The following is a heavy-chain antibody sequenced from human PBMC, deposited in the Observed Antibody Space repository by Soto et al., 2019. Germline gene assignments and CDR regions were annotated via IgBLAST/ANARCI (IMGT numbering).Heavy chain of an antibody. CDR3: ARGRKGPYFYD. J-gene: IGHJ4*02. CDR2: INPSGST. V-gene: IGHV4-34*01. Sequence: QVQLQQWGAGLLKPSETLSLTCAVYGGSFSGYSWTWIRQPPGKGLEWIGEINPSGSTNHNPSLKSRVTISVDTSKNQFSLMLSSLIAADTAVYYCARGRKGPYFYDWGQGTLVTVSS. CDR1: GGSFSGYS.